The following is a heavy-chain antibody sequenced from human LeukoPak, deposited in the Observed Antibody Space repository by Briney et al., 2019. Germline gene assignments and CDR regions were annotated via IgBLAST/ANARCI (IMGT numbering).Heavy chain of an antibody. J-gene: IGHJ6*02. CDR2: IIPILGTA. D-gene: IGHD1-26*01. Sequence: SVKVSCKASGGTFSSYAISWVRQAPGQGLEWMGGIIPILGTANYAQKFQGRVTITADESTSTAYMELSSLRSEDTAVYYCARETSGSYFDYYGMDVWGQGTTVTVSS. CDR3: ARETSGSYFDYYGMDV. CDR1: GGTFSSYA. V-gene: IGHV1-69*13.